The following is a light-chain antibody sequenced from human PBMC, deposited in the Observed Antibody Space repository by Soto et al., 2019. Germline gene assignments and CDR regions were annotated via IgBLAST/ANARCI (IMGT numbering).Light chain of an antibody. V-gene: IGKV3-15*01. CDR1: QSVSSN. J-gene: IGKJ4*01. Sequence: KVMTQSPATLSVSPGERATLSCRASQSVSSNLAWYQQKPGQAPRILIYGASSRATGIPARFSGSGSGTEFTLTISSLQSEDFAVYYCQQYYNWPLTFGGGTKVDIK. CDR2: GAS. CDR3: QQYYNWPLT.